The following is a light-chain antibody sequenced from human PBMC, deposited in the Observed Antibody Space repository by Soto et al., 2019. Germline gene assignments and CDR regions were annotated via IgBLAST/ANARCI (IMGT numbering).Light chain of an antibody. Sequence: EIVMTQSPATLSLSPGEGATLSCRASQSISSHLAWYQQKPGQSPRLLIYDATKRATGMPARFSGSGSGTDFTLTISSLEPEDFAFFFCQQRSNWPLTSGPGTIVDIK. CDR1: QSISSH. CDR2: DAT. CDR3: QQRSNWPLT. V-gene: IGKV3-11*01. J-gene: IGKJ3*01.